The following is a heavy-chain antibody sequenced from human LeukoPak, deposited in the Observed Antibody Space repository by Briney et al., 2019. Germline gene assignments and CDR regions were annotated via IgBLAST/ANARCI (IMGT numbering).Heavy chain of an antibody. V-gene: IGHV3-53*01. CDR3: ARDHTSGWPLVY. CDR1: GCTVSSNY. D-gene: IGHD6-19*01. CDR2: IYSGGST. Sequence: GGSLRLSCAVSGCTVSSNYMSWVRQAPGKGLEWVSVIYSGGSTYYADSVKGRFTISRDNSKNTLYLQMNSLRAEDTAVYYCARDHTSGWPLVYWGQRTLVTVSS. J-gene: IGHJ4*02.